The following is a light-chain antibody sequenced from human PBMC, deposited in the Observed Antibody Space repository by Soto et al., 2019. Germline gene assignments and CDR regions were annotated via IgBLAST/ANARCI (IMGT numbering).Light chain of an antibody. CDR2: AAS. Sequence: DIQMTQSPSSVSASVGDRVTITVRASQGISSWLAWYQQKPGKAPELLMFAASSLQSGVPSRFSGSGSGTEFILTISSVQPEDSATYYCQQTNSFPLTFGGGTRWIS. CDR1: QGISSW. CDR3: QQTNSFPLT. J-gene: IGKJ4*01. V-gene: IGKV1D-12*01.